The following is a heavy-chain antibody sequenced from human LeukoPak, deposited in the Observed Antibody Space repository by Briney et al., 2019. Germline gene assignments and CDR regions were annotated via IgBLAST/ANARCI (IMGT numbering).Heavy chain of an antibody. CDR2: IHPNSGDT. V-gene: IGHV1-2*06. CDR3: ARDYSGSYTH. J-gene: IGHJ4*02. D-gene: IGHD1-26*01. Sequence: ASVKVSCKASGDTFTDYYIDWVRQAPGQGLEWMGLIHPNSGDTYYAQKFRGRVTMTRDTSITTAYVELDRLTSDDTAVYYCARDYSGSYTHWAQGTLVTISS. CDR1: GDTFTDYY.